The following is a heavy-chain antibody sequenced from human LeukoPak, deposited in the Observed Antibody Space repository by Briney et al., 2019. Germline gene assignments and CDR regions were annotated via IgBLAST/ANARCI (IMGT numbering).Heavy chain of an antibody. J-gene: IGHJ4*02. CDR2: IYPGDSDT. CDR3: ARRHLLSGSQAALDC. V-gene: IGHV5-51*01. Sequence: GESLKISCKGSGYSFTNYWIGWVRQMPGKGLEWMGIIYPGDSDTRYSPSFQGQVTISADKSISTAYLQWSSLKASDTAVYYCARRHLLSGSQAALDCWGQGTLVTVSS. CDR1: GYSFTNYW. D-gene: IGHD1-26*01.